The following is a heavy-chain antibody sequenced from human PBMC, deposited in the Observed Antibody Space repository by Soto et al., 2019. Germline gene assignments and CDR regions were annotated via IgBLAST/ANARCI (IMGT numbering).Heavy chain of an antibody. D-gene: IGHD5-12*01. CDR3: AMDRMGYSGYEIRGNWFDP. V-gene: IGHV1-69*01. CDR1: GGTFSSYA. CDR2: IIPIFGTA. J-gene: IGHJ5*02. Sequence: QVQLVQSGAEVKKPGSSVKVSCKASGGTFSSYAISWVRQAPGQGLEWMGGIIPIFGTANYAQKFQGRVTIAADESTSTAYMELSSLRSEDTDVYYCAMDRMGYSGYEIRGNWFDPWGQGTLVTVSS.